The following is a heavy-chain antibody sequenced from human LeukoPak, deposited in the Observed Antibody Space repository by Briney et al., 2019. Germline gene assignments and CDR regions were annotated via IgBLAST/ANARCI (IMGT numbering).Heavy chain of an antibody. CDR2: INPHSGAT. V-gene: IGHV1-2*02. D-gene: IGHD1-26*01. Sequence: GASVTVSCKSSGYTFTGYYIHWVRQAPGQGVEWMAWINPHSGATNYAQNFQGRVTLTRDTSISTAYMEITSLTSDDTAVFYCARPSGSFVLLDAFDIWGRGTMVTVS. J-gene: IGHJ3*02. CDR1: GYTFTGYY. CDR3: ARPSGSFVLLDAFDI.